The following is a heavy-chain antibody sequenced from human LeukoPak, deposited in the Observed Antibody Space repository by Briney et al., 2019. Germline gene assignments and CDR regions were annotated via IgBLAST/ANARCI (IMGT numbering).Heavy chain of an antibody. CDR2: IIPILGIA. V-gene: IGHV1-69*04. CDR3: ARGQIVVVPGGIERGNFDY. Sequence: SVKVSCKASGGAFSNYAISWVRQAPGQGLEWMGRIIPILGIANYAQRFQGRVTITADKSTSTAYMELSSLRSEDTAVYYCARGQIVVVPGGIERGNFDYWGQGTLVTVSS. CDR1: GGAFSNYA. D-gene: IGHD2-2*02. J-gene: IGHJ4*02.